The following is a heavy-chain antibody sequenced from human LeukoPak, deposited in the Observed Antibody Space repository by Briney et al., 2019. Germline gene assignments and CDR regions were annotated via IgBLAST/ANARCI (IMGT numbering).Heavy chain of an antibody. J-gene: IGHJ4*02. CDR2: IGTAGDT. CDR1: GFTFSSYD. CDR3: ARSPPDSIGFDY. V-gene: IGHV3-13*01. D-gene: IGHD2-15*01. Sequence: GGSLRLSCAASGFTFSSYDMHWVRQATGKGLEWVSAIGTAGDTYYPGSVKGRFTISRENAKNSLHLQMNSLRAGDTAVYYCARSPPDSIGFDYWGQGTLVTVSS.